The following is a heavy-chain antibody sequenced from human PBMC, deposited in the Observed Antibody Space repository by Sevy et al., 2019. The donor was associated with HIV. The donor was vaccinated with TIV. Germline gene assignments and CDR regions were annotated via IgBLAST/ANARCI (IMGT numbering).Heavy chain of an antibody. Sequence: GSLRLSCAASGFTFSSYWMSWVRQAPGKGLEWVANIKQDGSEKYYVDSVKGRFTISRDNAKNSLYLQMNSLRAEDTAVYYCARVRPLHYYDSSGFDYWGQGTLVTVSS. V-gene: IGHV3-7*03. CDR2: IKQDGSEK. D-gene: IGHD3-22*01. CDR3: ARVRPLHYYDSSGFDY. CDR1: GFTFSSYW. J-gene: IGHJ4*02.